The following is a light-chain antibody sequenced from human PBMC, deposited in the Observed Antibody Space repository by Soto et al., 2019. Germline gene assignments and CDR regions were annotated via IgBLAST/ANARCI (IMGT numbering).Light chain of an antibody. CDR2: AAS. V-gene: IGKV1-12*02. J-gene: IGKJ3*01. Sequence: DIQMTQSPSSVSASVGDRVTITCRASQAISDWLAWYQQKPGEAPKLLVSAASTLQGGVPSRFSGSGSGTDFTLTISSLQPEDSATYYCQHANRFPFTFGPGTKVDIK. CDR3: QHANRFPFT. CDR1: QAISDW.